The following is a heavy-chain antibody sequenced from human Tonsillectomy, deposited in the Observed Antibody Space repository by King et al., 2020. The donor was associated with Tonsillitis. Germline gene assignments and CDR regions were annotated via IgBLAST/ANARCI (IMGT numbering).Heavy chain of an antibody. Sequence: QLVQSGAEVKKPGASVKVSCKASGYTFTGYYIHWVRQATGQGPEWMGWINPNSGGTNYAQKFQGRVTMTGDTSISTAYMELSRLRSDDTAVYYCARDLEYDSSGYYGYWGQGTLVTVSS. CDR2: INPNSGGT. CDR1: GYTFTGYY. J-gene: IGHJ4*02. CDR3: ARDLEYDSSGYYGY. V-gene: IGHV1-2*02. D-gene: IGHD3-22*01.